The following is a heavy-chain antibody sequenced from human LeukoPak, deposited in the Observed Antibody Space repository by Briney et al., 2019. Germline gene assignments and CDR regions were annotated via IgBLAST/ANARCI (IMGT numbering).Heavy chain of an antibody. CDR1: GFTFSSNA. D-gene: IGHD3-22*01. CDR2: VSGSGSST. V-gene: IGHV3-23*01. CDR3: ARHYYDISGYYYPFDY. J-gene: IGHJ4*02. Sequence: GGSLRLSCAASGFTFSSNAMSWVRQAPGKGLEWVSAVSGSGSSTYYADSVKGRFTISRDTPKNTVYLQVNSLGAEDTAVYYCARHYYDISGYYYPFDYWGQGTLVTVSS.